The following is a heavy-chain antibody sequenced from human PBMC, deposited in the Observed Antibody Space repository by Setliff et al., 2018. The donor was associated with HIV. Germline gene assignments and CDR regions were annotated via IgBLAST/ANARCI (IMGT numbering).Heavy chain of an antibody. CDR2: INIDSGHT. CDR1: GYSFTAYG. J-gene: IGHJ5*02. CDR3: ARDAYGSQSYNKNWFDP. V-gene: IGHV1-18*01. Sequence: ASVKVSCKASGYSFTAYGISWVRQAPGQGFEWMGWINIDSGHTNFAQKFQDRVTVTTDTSTNTTYMELRGLRSDDTATYYCARDAYGSQSYNKNWFDPWGQGTLVTVSS. D-gene: IGHD3-10*01.